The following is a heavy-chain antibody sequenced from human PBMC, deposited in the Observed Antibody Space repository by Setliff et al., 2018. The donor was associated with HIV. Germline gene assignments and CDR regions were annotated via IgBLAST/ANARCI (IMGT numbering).Heavy chain of an antibody. CDR1: GGSISSYY. V-gene: IGHV4-59*08. CDR2: IYYSGST. J-gene: IGHJ6*03. Sequence: SETLSLTCTVSGGSISSYYWSWIRQPPGKGLEWIGYIYYSGSTNYNPSLKSRVTISVDTSKNQFSLKLSSVTAADTAVYYCARQRYYYYMDVWGKGTTVTVSS. CDR3: ARQRYYYYMDV.